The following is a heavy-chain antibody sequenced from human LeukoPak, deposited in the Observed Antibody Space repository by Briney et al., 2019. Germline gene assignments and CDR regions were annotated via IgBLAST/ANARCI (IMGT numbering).Heavy chain of an antibody. Sequence: VASVKVSCKASGYTFTSYGISWVRQAPGQGLEWMGWISAYNGNTNYAQKLQGRVTMTTDTSTSTAYMELWSLRSDDTAVYYCARDASDNWNYKTAFDIWGQGTMVTVSS. V-gene: IGHV1-18*01. CDR1: GYTFTSYG. CDR3: ARDASDNWNYKTAFDI. CDR2: ISAYNGNT. D-gene: IGHD1-7*01. J-gene: IGHJ3*02.